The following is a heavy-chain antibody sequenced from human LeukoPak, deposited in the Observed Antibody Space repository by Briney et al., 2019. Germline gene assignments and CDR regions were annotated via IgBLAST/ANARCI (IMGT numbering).Heavy chain of an antibody. Sequence: PSETLSLTCAVYGGSFSGYYWSWIRQPPGKGLEWIGEIYHSGSTNYNPSLKSRVTISVDKSKNQFSLKLSSVTAADTAVYYCARDGWRQYYFDYWGQGTLVTVSS. CDR2: IYHSGST. J-gene: IGHJ4*02. V-gene: IGHV4-34*01. D-gene: IGHD5-24*01. CDR3: ARDGWRQYYFDY. CDR1: GGSFSGYY.